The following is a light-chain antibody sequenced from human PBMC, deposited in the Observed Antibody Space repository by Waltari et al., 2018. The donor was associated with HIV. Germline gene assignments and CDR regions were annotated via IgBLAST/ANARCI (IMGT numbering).Light chain of an antibody. J-gene: IGKJ4*01. CDR3: QQSYSIPLT. V-gene: IGKV1-39*01. Sequence: DIPISEYPSSLSEFIGDRVNNACRASQHIQVYVNCYQQKPGKAPNLLIYSASTLQPGVPSRFSGRASGTDFTLTISSLQPEDSARYFCQQSYSIPLTFGGGTNVEIK. CDR1: QHIQVY. CDR2: SAS.